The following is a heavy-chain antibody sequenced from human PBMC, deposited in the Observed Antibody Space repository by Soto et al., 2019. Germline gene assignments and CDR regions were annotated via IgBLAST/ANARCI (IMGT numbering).Heavy chain of an antibody. CDR2: IYYSGST. J-gene: IGHJ4*02. CDR1: GGSISSYY. V-gene: IGHV4-59*08. D-gene: IGHD4-17*01. Sequence: QVQLQESGPGLVKPSETLSLTCTVSGGSISSYYWSWIRQPPGKGLEWIGYIYYSGSTNYNPSLXSXAXIXIDTPKNPFSLKLSSVTAADTAVYYCARRYGANFDYWGQGTLVTVSS. CDR3: ARRYGANFDY.